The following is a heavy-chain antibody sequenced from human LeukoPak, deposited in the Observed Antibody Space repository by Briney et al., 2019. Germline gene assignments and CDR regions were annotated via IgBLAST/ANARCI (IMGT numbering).Heavy chain of an antibody. D-gene: IGHD2-15*01. CDR3: ARGYCSGGNCYSYYYYNYMDV. CDR2: IYYSGST. CDR1: GGSISSYY. V-gene: IGHV4-59*12. Sequence: SETLSLTCTVSGGSISSYYWSWIRQPPGKGLEWIGYIYYSGSTNYNPSLKSRVTISVDTSKNQFSLKLSSVTAADTAVYYCARGYCSGGNCYSYYYYNYMDVWGKGTTVTVSS. J-gene: IGHJ6*03.